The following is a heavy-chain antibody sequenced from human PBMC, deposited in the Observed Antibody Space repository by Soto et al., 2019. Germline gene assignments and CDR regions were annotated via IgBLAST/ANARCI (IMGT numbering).Heavy chain of an antibody. CDR1: RYSFTICKYY. J-gene: IGHJ5*02. CDR2: IYYSGST. D-gene: IGHD3-16*01. CDR3: AMIPVDTYMIYWFDP. V-gene: IGHV4-61*01. Sequence: SETLSLTCAVSRYSFTICKYYLSSIRQPPGKGLEGIGHIYYSGSTNYSPSLKSRVTISLDTSNNQFSLKVTSVTAADTAVYYCAMIPVDTYMIYWFDPWGQGTLVTVSS.